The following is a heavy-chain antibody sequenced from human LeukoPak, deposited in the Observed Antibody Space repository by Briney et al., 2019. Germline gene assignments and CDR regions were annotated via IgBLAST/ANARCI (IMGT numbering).Heavy chain of an antibody. CDR3: ASGVVPAANYYYYYYLDV. V-gene: IGHV1-2*02. Sequence: ASVTVSCKASGYTFTGYYMHWVRQAPGQGLEWMGWINPNSGGTNYAQKFQGRVTMTRDTSISTAYMELSRLRSDDTAVCYCASGVVPAANYYYYYYLDVWGKGTTVTVSS. J-gene: IGHJ6*03. CDR2: INPNSGGT. D-gene: IGHD2-2*01. CDR1: GYTFTGYY.